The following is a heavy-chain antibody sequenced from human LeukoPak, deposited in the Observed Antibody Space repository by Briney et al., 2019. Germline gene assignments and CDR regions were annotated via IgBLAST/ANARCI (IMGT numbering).Heavy chain of an antibody. D-gene: IGHD3-3*01. J-gene: IGHJ4*02. CDR2: ISSSSSYI. CDR3: ARDPRPEYDFWSGYTTPGDY. CDR1: GFTFSSYS. V-gene: IGHV3-21*01. Sequence: PGGSLRLSCAASGFTFSSYSMNWVHQAPGKGLEWVSSISSSSSYIYYADSVKGRFTISRDNAKNSLYLQMNSLRAEDTAVYYCARDPRPEYDFWSGYTTPGDYWGQGTLVTVSS.